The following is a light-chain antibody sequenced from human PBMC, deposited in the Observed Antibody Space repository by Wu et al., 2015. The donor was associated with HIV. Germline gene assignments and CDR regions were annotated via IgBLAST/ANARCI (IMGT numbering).Light chain of an antibody. CDR1: QSISNN. Sequence: EIVMTQSPATLSVSPGERATLSCRASQSISNNLAWYQQKPGQAPRLLIYAVSTRAIGIPAKFSGSESGTEFTLSISSLQSEDFAVYYCQQYNNWPRTFGQGTRVEIK. J-gene: IGKJ1*01. V-gene: IGKV3-15*01. CDR2: AVS. CDR3: QQYNNWPRT.